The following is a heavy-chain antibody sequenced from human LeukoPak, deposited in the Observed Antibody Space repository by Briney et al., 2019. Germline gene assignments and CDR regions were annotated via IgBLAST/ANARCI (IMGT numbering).Heavy chain of an antibody. CDR2: IYPGDSDT. CDR1: GYSFTSYW. V-gene: IGHV5-51*01. CDR3: ARREGGSYFEVGAFDI. D-gene: IGHD1-26*01. J-gene: IGHJ3*02. Sequence: TGESLKISCKGSGYSFTSYWIGWVRQMPGKGLEWMGIIYPGDSDTRYSPSFQGQVTTSADKSISTAYLQWSSLKASDTAMYYCARREGGSYFEVGAFDIWGQGTMVTVSS.